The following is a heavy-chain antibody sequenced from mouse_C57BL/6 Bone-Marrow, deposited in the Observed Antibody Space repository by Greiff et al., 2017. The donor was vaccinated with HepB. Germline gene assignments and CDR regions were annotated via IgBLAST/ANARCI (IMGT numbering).Heavy chain of an antibody. CDR1: GYTFTSYW. CDR2: IDPSDSYT. Sequence: QVQLKQPGAELVMPGASVKLSCKASGYTFTSYWMHWVKQRPGQGLEWIGEIDPSDSYTNYNQKFKGKSTLTVDKSSSTAYMQLSSLTSEDSAVYYCSRTPGWEEFAYWGRGTLVTVSA. J-gene: IGHJ3*01. CDR3: SRTPGWEEFAY. V-gene: IGHV1-69*01. D-gene: IGHD4-1*01.